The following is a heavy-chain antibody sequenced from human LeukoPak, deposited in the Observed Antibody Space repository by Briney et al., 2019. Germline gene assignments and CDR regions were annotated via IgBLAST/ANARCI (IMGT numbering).Heavy chain of an antibody. CDR3: ARTSFWGSEDY. CDR2: INPSGGST. J-gene: IGHJ4*02. CDR1: GYAFNSYY. D-gene: IGHD7-27*01. V-gene: IGHV1-46*02. Sequence: ASVKVSCKASGYAFNSYYIHWVRQAPGQGLEWMGIINPSGGSTSYAQKFQGRVTMTRDTSTSTLYMEVSSLISEDTAVYYCARTSFWGSEDYWGQGTLVTVSS.